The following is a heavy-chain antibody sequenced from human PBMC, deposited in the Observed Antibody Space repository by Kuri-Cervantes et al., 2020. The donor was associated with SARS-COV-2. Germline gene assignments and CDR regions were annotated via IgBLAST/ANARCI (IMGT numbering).Heavy chain of an antibody. Sequence: ESLKISCAVYGGSFSGYYWSWIRQPPGKGLEWIGEINHSGSTNYNPSLKSRVTISVDTSKNQFTLKLSSVTAADTAVYYCARGPRWSIAASFDYWGQGTLVTVSS. CDR1: GGSFSGYY. D-gene: IGHD6-6*01. CDR2: INHSGST. V-gene: IGHV4-34*01. CDR3: ARGPRWSIAASFDY. J-gene: IGHJ4*02.